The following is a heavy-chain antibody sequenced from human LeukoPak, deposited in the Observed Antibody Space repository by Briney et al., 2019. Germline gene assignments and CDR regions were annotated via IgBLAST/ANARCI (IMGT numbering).Heavy chain of an antibody. V-gene: IGHV3-21*01. CDR1: GFTFSSYS. CDR3: ARDQEAVVGSAGGVDY. Sequence: PGGSLRLSCAASGFTFSSYSMNWVRQAPGKGLEWVSSISSSSSYISYADSVKGRFTISRDNPKNSLYLQMNSLRAEDTAVYYFARDQEAVVGSAGGVDYWGQGTLVTVSS. CDR2: ISSSSSYI. J-gene: IGHJ4*02. D-gene: IGHD1-26*01.